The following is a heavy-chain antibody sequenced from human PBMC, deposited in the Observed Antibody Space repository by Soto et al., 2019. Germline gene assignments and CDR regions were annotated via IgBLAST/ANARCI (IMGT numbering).Heavy chain of an antibody. CDR3: ARAVTWGLDF. D-gene: IGHD3-10*01. J-gene: IGHJ6*02. CDR2: ISRSSTGI. Sequence: EVQLVESGGGLVQPGGSLRLSCAASGFTFSLYSMSWVRQAPGKGLEWVSYISRSSTGIHYADSVKGRFTISRDDATNSMQLQMNSLRDGDTAVYYCARAVTWGLDFWGQGTTVSISS. V-gene: IGHV3-48*02. CDR1: GFTFSLYS.